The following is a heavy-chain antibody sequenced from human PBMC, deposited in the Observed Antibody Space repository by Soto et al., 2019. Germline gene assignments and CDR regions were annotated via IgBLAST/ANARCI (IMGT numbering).Heavy chain of an antibody. CDR2: IYYSGST. Sequence: KPSETLSLTCTVSGGSISSYYWSWIRQPPGKGLEWIGYIYYSGSTNYNPSLKSRVTISVDTSKNQFSLKLSSVTAADTAVYYCARDMGSGWPFDYWGQGTLVTVSS. V-gene: IGHV4-59*01. J-gene: IGHJ4*02. CDR1: GGSISSYY. CDR3: ARDMGSGWPFDY. D-gene: IGHD6-19*01.